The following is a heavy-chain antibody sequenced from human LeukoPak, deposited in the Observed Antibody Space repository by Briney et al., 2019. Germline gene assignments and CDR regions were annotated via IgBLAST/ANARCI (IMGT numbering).Heavy chain of an antibody. V-gene: IGHV4-31*03. J-gene: IGHJ4*02. D-gene: IGHD5-18*01. CDR2: IYYSGST. CDR1: GGSISSGGYY. Sequence: PSETLSLTCTVSGGSISSGGYYWSWIRQHPGKGLEWIGYIYYSGSTYYNPSLKSRVTISVDTSKNQFSLKLSSVTAADTAVYYCARYLKYGYEPDYFDYWGQGTLVTVSS. CDR3: ARYLKYGYEPDYFDY.